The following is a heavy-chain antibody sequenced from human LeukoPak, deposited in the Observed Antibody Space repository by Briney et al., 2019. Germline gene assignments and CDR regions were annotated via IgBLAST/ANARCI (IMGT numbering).Heavy chain of an antibody. V-gene: IGHV3-48*01. D-gene: IGHD4-23*01. J-gene: IGHJ4*02. Sequence: GGSLRLSCAASGFTFSSYSMNWARQAPGKGLEWVSYISYSSSTIYYADSVKGRFSISRDNAKNSLYLQMNSLRAEDTAVYYCARDRLHYGGYEKTFDHWGQGTLVTVSS. CDR2: ISYSSSTI. CDR1: GFTFSSYS. CDR3: ARDRLHYGGYEKTFDH.